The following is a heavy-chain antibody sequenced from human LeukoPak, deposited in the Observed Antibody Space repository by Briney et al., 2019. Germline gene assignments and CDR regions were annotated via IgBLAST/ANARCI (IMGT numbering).Heavy chain of an antibody. CDR3: ARGPVVLLD. CDR1: GYTFTGYY. Sequence: ASEKVSCKASGYTFTGYYMHWVRQAPGRGLEWMGWINPNNGDTNYAQNFQGRVTVTRDTSINTAYLELKSLTSDDTAVYYCARGPVVLLDWGQGTLVTVSS. CDR2: INPNNGDT. D-gene: IGHD4-23*01. V-gene: IGHV1-2*02. J-gene: IGHJ4*02.